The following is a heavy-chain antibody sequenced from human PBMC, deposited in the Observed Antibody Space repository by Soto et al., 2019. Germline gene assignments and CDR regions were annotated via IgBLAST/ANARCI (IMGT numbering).Heavy chain of an antibody. D-gene: IGHD5-12*01. Sequence: SQTLSLTCAISGDSVSSNSAAWNWIRQSPSRGLEWLGRTYYRSKWYNDYAVSVKSRITINPDTSKNQFSLQLNSVTPEDTAVYYCARDRPIAARPDSGYDLYYFDYWGQGTLVTVSS. J-gene: IGHJ4*02. CDR3: ARDRPIAARPDSGYDLYYFDY. CDR1: GDSVSSNSAA. CDR2: TYYRSKWYN. V-gene: IGHV6-1*01.